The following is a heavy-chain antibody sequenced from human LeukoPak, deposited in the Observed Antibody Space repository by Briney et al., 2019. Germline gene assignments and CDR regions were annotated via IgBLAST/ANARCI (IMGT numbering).Heavy chain of an antibody. V-gene: IGHV1-46*01. CDR3: ARAAGIAVAGTHGY. CDR2: INPSGGST. Sequence: ASVKVSCKASGYTFTSYYMHWVRQAPGQGLEWMGIINPSGGSTSYAQKFQGRVTMTRDTSTSTAYMELRSLRSDDTAVYYCARAAGIAVAGTHGYWGQGTLVTVSS. D-gene: IGHD6-19*01. J-gene: IGHJ4*02. CDR1: GYTFTSYY.